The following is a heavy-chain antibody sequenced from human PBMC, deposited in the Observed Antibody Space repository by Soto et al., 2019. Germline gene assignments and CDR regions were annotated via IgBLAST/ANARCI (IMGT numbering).Heavy chain of an antibody. CDR3: ARDYRFYDSSGENYYYYGMDV. J-gene: IGHJ6*02. Sequence: QVQLVQSGAEVKKPGASVKVSCKASGYTFTSYGISWVRQAPGQGLEWMGWISAYNGNTNYAQKLQGRVTMTTDTSTSTAYTELRSLRSDDTAVYYCARDYRFYDSSGENYYYYGMDVWGQGTTVTVSS. D-gene: IGHD3-22*01. V-gene: IGHV1-18*01. CDR1: GYTFTSYG. CDR2: ISAYNGNT.